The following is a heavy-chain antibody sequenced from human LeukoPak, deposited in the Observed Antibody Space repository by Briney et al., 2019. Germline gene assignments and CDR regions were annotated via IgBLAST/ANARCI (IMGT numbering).Heavy chain of an antibody. CDR2: INPNSGGT. V-gene: IGHV1-2*02. Sequence: ASVTVSCKASGYTFTGYYMHWVRQAPGQGLEWMGWINPNSGGTNYAQKFQGRVTMTRDTSISTAYMELSRLRSDDTAVYYCARSGYDNYYYYGMDVWGQGTTVTVSS. D-gene: IGHD5-12*01. CDR1: GYTFTGYY. CDR3: ARSGYDNYYYYGMDV. J-gene: IGHJ6*02.